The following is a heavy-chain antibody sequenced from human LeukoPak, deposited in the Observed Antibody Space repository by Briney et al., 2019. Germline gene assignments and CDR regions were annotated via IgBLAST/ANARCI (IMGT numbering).Heavy chain of an antibody. V-gene: IGHV3-21*01. D-gene: IGHD2-15*01. J-gene: IGHJ4*02. Sequence: GGSLRLSCAASGFTFSSYSMNWVRQAPGKGLEWVSSISSSSSYIYYADSVKGRFTISRDNSKNTLYLQMNSLRAEDTAVYYCAKDLESGGTPGDYWGQGTLVTVSS. CDR3: AKDLESGGTPGDY. CDR1: GFTFSSYS. CDR2: ISSSSSYI.